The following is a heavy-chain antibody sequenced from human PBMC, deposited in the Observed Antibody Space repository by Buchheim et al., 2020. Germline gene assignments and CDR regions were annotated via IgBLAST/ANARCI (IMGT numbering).Heavy chain of an antibody. CDR1: GGSISSGGYY. D-gene: IGHD3-22*01. J-gene: IGHJ5*02. Sequence: QVQLQESGPGLVKPSQTLSLTCTVSGGSISSGGYYWSWIRQHPGKGLEWIGYIYYSGSTYYNPSLTSRVTISVDTSKNQFPLKLSSVTAADTAVYYCAREIDGIKTYYYDSSGPRAGNWFDPWGQGTL. CDR3: AREIDGIKTYYYDSSGPRAGNWFDP. CDR2: IYYSGST. V-gene: IGHV4-31*03.